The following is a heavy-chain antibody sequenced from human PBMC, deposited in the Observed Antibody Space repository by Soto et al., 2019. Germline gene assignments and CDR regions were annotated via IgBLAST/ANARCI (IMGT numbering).Heavy chain of an antibody. CDR1: GVSISNTSYY. CDR2: IYFSGST. J-gene: IGHJ4*02. CDR3: ARHGSY. Sequence: QLQLQESGPGLVKPSETLSLTCSVSGVSISNTSYYWGWIRQPPGKGLEWVGTIYFSGSTFYNPSLKSRVTISIDTSKNQFSLRLSSVTAADTAVYYCARHGSYWGQGTLVTVFS. V-gene: IGHV4-39*01.